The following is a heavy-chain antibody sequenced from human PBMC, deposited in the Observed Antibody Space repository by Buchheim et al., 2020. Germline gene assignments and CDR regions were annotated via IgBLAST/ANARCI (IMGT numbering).Heavy chain of an antibody. CDR1: GFTFSSYD. D-gene: IGHD4-17*01. V-gene: IGHV3-30*03. J-gene: IGHJ4*02. Sequence: QEQLVESGGGVGQPGRSLRLSCAASGFTFSSYDMHWVRQAPGKGLEWVAVISYDGSNKYYTDSVKGRFTISRDNSKNTLYLQMSSLRAEDTAVYYCASPAGYAYGDSSLDYWGQGTL. CDR2: ISYDGSNK. CDR3: ASPAGYAYGDSSLDY.